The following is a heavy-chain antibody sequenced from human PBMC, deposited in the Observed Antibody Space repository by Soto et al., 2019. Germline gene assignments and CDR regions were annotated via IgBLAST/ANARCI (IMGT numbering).Heavy chain of an antibody. CDR2: ITSSGGRT. V-gene: IGHV3-23*01. J-gene: IGHJ5*01. Sequence: EVHLLESGGGLVQPGGSLRLSCTASGFTFSSYAMTWVRQAPGRGLEGVSGITSSGGRTYYADSVKGRFTISRDNSKSTLYLQMNRRRAEDTAVYYCAKDTRYADYVRWFDSWGQGTLVTVSS. CDR3: AKDTRYADYVRWFDS. D-gene: IGHD4-17*01. CDR1: GFTFSSYA.